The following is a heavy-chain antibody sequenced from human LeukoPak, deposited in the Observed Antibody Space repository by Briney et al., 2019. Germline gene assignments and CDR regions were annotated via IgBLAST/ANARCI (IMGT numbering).Heavy chain of an antibody. CDR2: ISAYNGNT. CDR3: ARDPIAVAPPDY. Sequence: ASVKVSYKPSGYTFTSYGISGVRQAAGQGLEWMGWISAYNGNTNYAQKLQGRVTMTTDTATSTAYMELRSLRSDDTAVYYCARDPIAVAPPDYWGQGTLVTVSS. V-gene: IGHV1-18*01. J-gene: IGHJ4*02. D-gene: IGHD6-19*01. CDR1: GYTFTSYG.